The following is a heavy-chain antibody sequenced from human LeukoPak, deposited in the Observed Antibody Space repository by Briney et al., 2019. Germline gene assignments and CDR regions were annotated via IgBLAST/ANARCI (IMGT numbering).Heavy chain of an antibody. J-gene: IGHJ5*02. CDR3: ARERGYCSGGSCPGEWFDL. CDR1: GGSISSGSYY. CDR2: IYTSGST. Sequence: PSETLSLTCTVSGGSISSGSYYWSWIRQPPGKGLEWIGRIYTSGSTYYNPSLKSRVTISVDTSKNQFSLTLSSVTAADTAGYYCARERGYCSGGSCPGEWFDLGRQGTLVSLFS. V-gene: IGHV4-61*02. D-gene: IGHD2-15*01.